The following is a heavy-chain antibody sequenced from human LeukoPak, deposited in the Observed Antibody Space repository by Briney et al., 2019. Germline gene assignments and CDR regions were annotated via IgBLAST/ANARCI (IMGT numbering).Heavy chain of an antibody. CDR1: GYTFTGYY. CDR3: ARAAGHCSGGSCYSGDYYGMDV. D-gene: IGHD2-15*01. V-gene: IGHV1-2*02. J-gene: IGHJ6*02. Sequence: APVKVSCKASGYTFTGYYMHWVRQAPGQGFEWMGWINPNSGGTNYAQKFQGRVTMTRDTSISTAYMELSRLRSDDTAVYYCARAAGHCSGGSCYSGDYYGMDVWGQGTTVTVSS. CDR2: INPNSGGT.